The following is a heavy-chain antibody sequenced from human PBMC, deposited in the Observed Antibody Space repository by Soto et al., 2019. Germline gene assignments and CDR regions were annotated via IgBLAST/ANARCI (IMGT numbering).Heavy chain of an antibody. Sequence: SVKVSCKASGGTFSSYAISWVRQAPGQGLEWMGGIIPIFGTANYAQKFQGRVTITADESTSTAYMELSSLRSEDTAVYYCARDHHNNSGITIFGVVSTKYYYYYGTDVWGQGTTVTVSS. CDR2: IIPIFGTA. CDR3: ARDHHNNSGITIFGVVSTKYYYYYGTDV. D-gene: IGHD3-3*01. V-gene: IGHV1-69*13. CDR1: GGTFSSYA. J-gene: IGHJ6*02.